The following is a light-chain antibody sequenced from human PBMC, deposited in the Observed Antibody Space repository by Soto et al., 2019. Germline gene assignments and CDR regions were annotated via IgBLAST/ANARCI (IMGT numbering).Light chain of an antibody. V-gene: IGKV3-15*01. CDR3: QQYNNWPWT. Sequence: EIVMTQSPATLSVSPGEGATLASRASQSVSSNLAWYQQKADQAPRLLIYGASTRATGIPARFSGSGSGTELTLTISSLQSEDFAVYYCQQYNNWPWTFGQGTKVEIK. J-gene: IGKJ1*01. CDR2: GAS. CDR1: QSVSSN.